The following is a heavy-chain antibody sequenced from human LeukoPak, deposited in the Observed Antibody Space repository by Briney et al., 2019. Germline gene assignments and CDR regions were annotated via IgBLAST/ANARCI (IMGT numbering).Heavy chain of an antibody. CDR1: GFTFSNYW. D-gene: IGHD6-19*01. CDR2: IRKDGSEK. V-gene: IGHV3-7*03. Sequence: GGSLRLSCAASGFTFSNYWMNWVRQAPGNALEWVAYIRKDGSEKYYVDSVKGRFTISRDNAKNSLYLQMNSLRAEDTAVYYCARHTSGQPFDYWGQGTLVTVSP. CDR3: ARHTSGQPFDY. J-gene: IGHJ4*02.